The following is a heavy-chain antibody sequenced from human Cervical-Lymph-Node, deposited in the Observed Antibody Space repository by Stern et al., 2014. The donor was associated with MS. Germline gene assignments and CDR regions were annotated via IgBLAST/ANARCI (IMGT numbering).Heavy chain of an antibody. CDR1: GFAFSGPA. V-gene: IGHV3-73*01. CDR2: IRSKAKNYAT. CDR3: SRVPAP. J-gene: IGHJ4*02. Sequence: VQLVESGGGLVQPGGSLKLSCAASGFAFSGPALHWVRQASGKGLEWVGRIRSKAKNYATAYAESVKDRFTISRDDSKNTAYLHLTNLKPEDTAVYYCSRVPAPWGQGTLVTVAS.